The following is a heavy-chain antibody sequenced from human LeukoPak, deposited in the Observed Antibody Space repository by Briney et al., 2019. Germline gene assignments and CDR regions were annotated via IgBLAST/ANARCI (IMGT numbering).Heavy chain of an antibody. CDR3: TRRRIAWSSSSHDAFDI. D-gene: IGHD6-13*01. Sequence: GGSLRLSCAASGFMFSSYWMHWVRHIAGKGLVWVSRINSDGSNTDYADSVKGRFTISRDNAKNTAYLQMNSLKTEDTAVYYCTRRRIAWSSSSHDAFDIWGQGTMVTVSX. CDR2: INSDGSNT. J-gene: IGHJ3*02. CDR1: GFMFSSYW. V-gene: IGHV3-74*01.